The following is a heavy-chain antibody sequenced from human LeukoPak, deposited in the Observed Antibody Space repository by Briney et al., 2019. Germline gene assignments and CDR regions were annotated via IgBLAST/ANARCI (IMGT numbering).Heavy chain of an antibody. J-gene: IGHJ4*02. CDR1: GFTFSDYW. CDR3: ARDRWNFDY. Sequence: GGSLRISCAASGFTFSDYWMHWVRHAPGKGLVWVSRINSDGTSISYADSVKGRFTISRDNAKNTLYLQMNSLRAEDSAVYYCARDRWNFDYWGQGTLVTVSS. CDR2: INSDGTSI. V-gene: IGHV3-74*01. D-gene: IGHD4-23*01.